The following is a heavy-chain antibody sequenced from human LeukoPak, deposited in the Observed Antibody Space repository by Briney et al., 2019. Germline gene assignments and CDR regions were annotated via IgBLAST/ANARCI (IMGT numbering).Heavy chain of an antibody. CDR2: INHSGST. CDR1: GGSFSGYY. CDR3: ARGLTERNYDFWSGPPKYYIDY. V-gene: IGHV4-34*01. J-gene: IGHJ4*02. Sequence: SETLSLTCAVYGGSFSGYYWSWIRQPPGKGLEWIGEINHSGSTNYNPSLKSRVTISVDTSKNQFSLKLSSVTAADTAVYYCARGLTERNYDFWSGPPKYYIDYWGQGTLVTVSS. D-gene: IGHD3-3*01.